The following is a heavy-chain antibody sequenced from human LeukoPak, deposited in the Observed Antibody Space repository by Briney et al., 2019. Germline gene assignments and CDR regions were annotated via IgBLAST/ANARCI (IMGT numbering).Heavy chain of an antibody. CDR2: IYCSGST. V-gene: IGHV4-59*01. CDR1: GGSISSYY. D-gene: IGHD6-13*01. CDR3: ARGLLMSWSPFDY. Sequence: PSETLSLTCTVSGGSISSYYWSWIRQPPGKGLEWIGYIYCSGSTNYNPSLKSRVTISVDTSKNQFSLKLSSVTAADTAVYYCARGLLMSWSPFDYWGQGTLVTVSS. J-gene: IGHJ4*02.